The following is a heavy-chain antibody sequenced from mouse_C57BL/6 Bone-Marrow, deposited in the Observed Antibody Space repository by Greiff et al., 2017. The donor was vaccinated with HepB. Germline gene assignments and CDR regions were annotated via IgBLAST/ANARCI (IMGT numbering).Heavy chain of an antibody. CDR2: IDPNSGGT. V-gene: IGHV1-72*01. D-gene: IGHD1-1*01. J-gene: IGHJ2*01. Sequence: QVQLQQPGAELVKPGASVKLSCKASGYTFTSYWMHWVKQRPGRSLEWIGRIDPNSGGTKYNEKFKSKATLTVDKPSSTAYMQLSSLTSEDSAVYYCVHNYYGSSYGYFDYWGQGTTLTVSS. CDR1: GYTFTSYW. CDR3: VHNYYGSSYGYFDY.